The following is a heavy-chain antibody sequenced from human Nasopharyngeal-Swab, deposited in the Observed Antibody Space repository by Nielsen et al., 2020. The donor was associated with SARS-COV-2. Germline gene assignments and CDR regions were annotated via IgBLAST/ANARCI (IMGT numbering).Heavy chain of an antibody. CDR2: IWYDGSNK. CDR3: ARASSGWYSPDY. Sequence: GSLKIPCAASGFTFSSYGMQWVRQAPGKGLEWGAVIWYDGSNKYYADSVKGRFTISRDNSKNTLYLQMDRLRAEDTAVYYCARASSGWYSPDYWGQGTLVTVSS. D-gene: IGHD6-19*01. J-gene: IGHJ4*02. V-gene: IGHV3-33*01. CDR1: GFTFSSYG.